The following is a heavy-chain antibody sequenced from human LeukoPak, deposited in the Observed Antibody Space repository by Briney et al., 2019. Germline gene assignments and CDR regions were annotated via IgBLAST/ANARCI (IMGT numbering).Heavy chain of an antibody. V-gene: IGHV3-43*02. Sequence: GGSLRLSCATSGFTFDDFAMHWVRQPPGKGLEWVSLISGDGISIYNADSVKGRFIISRDNNNSSLYLEMNSLRTEGTAFYYCAKDTRNAVVSRGYGIDVWGQGTPVTVSS. J-gene: IGHJ6*02. CDR2: ISGDGISI. CDR3: AKDTRNAVVSRGYGIDV. D-gene: IGHD2-15*01. CDR1: GFTFDDFA.